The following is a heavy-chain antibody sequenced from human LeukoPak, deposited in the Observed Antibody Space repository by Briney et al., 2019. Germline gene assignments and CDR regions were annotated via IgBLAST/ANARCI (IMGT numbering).Heavy chain of an antibody. J-gene: IGHJ3*02. V-gene: IGHV1-18*01. CDR2: ISAYNGNT. Sequence: ASVKVSCKASGYTFTSYDIIWVRQAPGQGLEWMGWISAYNGNTNYAQNLQGRVTMTTDTSTSTAYMELRSLRSDDTAVYYCARKTERHDAFDIWGQGTMVTVSS. CDR3: ARKTERHDAFDI. D-gene: IGHD1-1*01. CDR1: GYTFTSYD.